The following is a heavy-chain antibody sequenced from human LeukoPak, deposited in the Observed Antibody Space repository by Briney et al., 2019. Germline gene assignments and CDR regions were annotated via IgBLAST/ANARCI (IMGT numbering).Heavy chain of an antibody. Sequence: SGGSLRLSCAASGFTFSSYEMNWVRQAPGKGLEWVSYISSSGSTIYYADSVKGRFTISRDNAKNSLYLQMNSPRAEDTAVYYCARTPYDILTGYSWFDPWGQGTLVTVSS. D-gene: IGHD3-9*01. V-gene: IGHV3-48*03. CDR1: GFTFSSYE. J-gene: IGHJ5*02. CDR3: ARTPYDILTGYSWFDP. CDR2: ISSSGSTI.